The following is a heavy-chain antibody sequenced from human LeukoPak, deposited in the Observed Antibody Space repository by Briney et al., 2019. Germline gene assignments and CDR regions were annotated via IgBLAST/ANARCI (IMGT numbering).Heavy chain of an antibody. Sequence: GRSLRLSCAASGFTFSSYGMHWVRQAPGKGLEWVAVISYDGSNKYYADSAKGRFTISRDNSKNTLYLQMNSLRAEDTAVYYCAKGATMIVVEGIFDYWGQGTLVTVSS. J-gene: IGHJ4*02. CDR3: AKGATMIVVEGIFDY. CDR1: GFTFSSYG. V-gene: IGHV3-30*18. D-gene: IGHD3-22*01. CDR2: ISYDGSNK.